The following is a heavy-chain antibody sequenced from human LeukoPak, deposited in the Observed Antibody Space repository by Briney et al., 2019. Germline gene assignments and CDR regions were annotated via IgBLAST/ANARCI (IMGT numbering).Heavy chain of an antibody. CDR3: ARDQGGSPDY. Sequence: GGSLRHSCAASGFTFSSYAMHWVPQAPGKGLEWVALISYDGSNKYYADSVKGRFTISRDNSKNTLYLQMNSLRVEDTAVYYCARDQGGSPDYWGQGTLVTVSS. CDR1: GFTFSSYA. CDR2: ISYDGSNK. D-gene: IGHD2-15*01. V-gene: IGHV3-30-3*01. J-gene: IGHJ4*02.